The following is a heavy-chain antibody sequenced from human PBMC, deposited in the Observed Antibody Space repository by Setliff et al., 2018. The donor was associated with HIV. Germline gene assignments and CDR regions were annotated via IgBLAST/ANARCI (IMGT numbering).Heavy chain of an antibody. D-gene: IGHD3-22*01. Sequence: SETLSLTCTVSGGSISSGGYYWSWIRQHPGKGLEWIGYIYYSGSTSYDPSLKSRLTLSVDTSKNQFSLKLSSVTAADTAVYYCARAIRSYYDTSGYNSPPYFDYWGQGTLVTVPQ. CDR3: ARAIRSYYDTSGYNSPPYFDY. CDR1: GGSISSGGYY. J-gene: IGHJ4*02. CDR2: IYYSGST. V-gene: IGHV4-31*03.